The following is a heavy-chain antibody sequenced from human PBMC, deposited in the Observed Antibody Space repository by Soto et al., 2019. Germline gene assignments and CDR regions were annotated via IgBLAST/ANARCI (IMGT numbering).Heavy chain of an antibody. CDR2: ISISGGTT. V-gene: IGHV3-23*01. D-gene: IGHD2-15*01. CDR3: EKVGDCSGTGCYSGY. Sequence: PVGSLRLSCAVSGFTFSSYAMSWVRQAPGKGLEWVSAISISGGTTYYADSVKGRFTISRDNSKNTLYLQMNSLRAEDTAVYFCEKVGDCSGTGCYSGYWGQGTLVTVSS. CDR1: GFTFSSYA. J-gene: IGHJ4*02.